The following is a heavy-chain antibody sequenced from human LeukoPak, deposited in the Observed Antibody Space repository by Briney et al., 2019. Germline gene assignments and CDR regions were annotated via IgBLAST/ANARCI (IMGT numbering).Heavy chain of an antibody. Sequence: SETLSLTCTVSGYSISSGYYWGWIRQPPGKGLEWIGYIYYSGSTNYNPSLKSRVTISVDTSKNQFSLKLSSVTAADTAVYYCARVVGSPTYYGPSMVWFDPWGQGTLVTVSS. J-gene: IGHJ5*02. D-gene: IGHD3-10*01. CDR1: GYSISSGYY. V-gene: IGHV4-38-2*02. CDR2: IYYSGST. CDR3: ARVVGSPTYYGPSMVWFDP.